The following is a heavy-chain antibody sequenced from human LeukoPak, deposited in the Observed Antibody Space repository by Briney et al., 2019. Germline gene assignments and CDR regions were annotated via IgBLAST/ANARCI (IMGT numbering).Heavy chain of an antibody. J-gene: IGHJ3*02. Sequence: KPSETLSLTCTVSGGSISSGGYYWSWIRQHPGKGLEWIGYIYYSGSTYYNPSLKSRVTISVDTSKNQFSLKLSSVTAADTAVYYCARGRRTTVVTPFVLLDAFDIWGQGTMVTVSS. CDR3: ARGRRTTVVTPFVLLDAFDI. CDR1: GGSISSGGYY. V-gene: IGHV4-31*03. CDR2: IYYSGST. D-gene: IGHD4-23*01.